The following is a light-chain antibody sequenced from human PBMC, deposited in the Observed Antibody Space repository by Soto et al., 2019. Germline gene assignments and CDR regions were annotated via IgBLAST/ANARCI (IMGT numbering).Light chain of an antibody. V-gene: IGLV2-14*03. CDR3: SSYTTTTTPVV. CDR1: SSDVDSYNY. J-gene: IGLJ2*01. CDR2: DVS. Sequence: QSVLTQPASLSGSPGQSITISCTGSSSDVDSYNYVSWYQVQPGKAPRLMIYDVSDRPSGVSNRFSGSKSGNTASLTISGLQADDEGDYYCSSYTTTTTPVVFGGGTKLTVL.